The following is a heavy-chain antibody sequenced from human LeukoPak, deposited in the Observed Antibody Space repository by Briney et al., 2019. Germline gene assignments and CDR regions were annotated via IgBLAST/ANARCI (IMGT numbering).Heavy chain of an antibody. CDR1: GGSISSYY. J-gene: IGHJ5*02. CDR3: ARLMVRGVILIDP. V-gene: IGHV4-59*08. D-gene: IGHD3-10*01. Sequence: PSETLSLTCTVSGGSISSYYWSWIRQPPGKGLEWIGYIYYSGSTNYNPSLKSRVTISVDTSKNQFSLKLSSVTAADTAVYYCARLMVRGVILIDPWGRGTLVTVSS. CDR2: IYYSGST.